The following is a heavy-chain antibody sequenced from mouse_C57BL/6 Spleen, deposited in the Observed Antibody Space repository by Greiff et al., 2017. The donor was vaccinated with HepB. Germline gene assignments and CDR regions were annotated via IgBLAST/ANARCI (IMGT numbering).Heavy chain of an antibody. CDR2: IYPGDGDT. J-gene: IGHJ4*01. CDR1: GYAFSSYW. V-gene: IGHV1-80*01. CDR3: ARFSPSYYYGSYFYAMDY. D-gene: IGHD1-1*01. Sequence: VQLQQSGAELVKPGASVKISCKASGYAFSSYWMNWVKQRPGKGLEWIGQIYPGDGDTNYNGKFKGKATLTADKSSSTAYMQLSSLTSEDSAVYFCARFSPSYYYGSYFYAMDYWGQGTSVTVSS.